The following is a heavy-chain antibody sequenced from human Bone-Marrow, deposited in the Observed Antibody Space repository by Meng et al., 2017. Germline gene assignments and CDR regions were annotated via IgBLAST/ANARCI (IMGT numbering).Heavy chain of an antibody. D-gene: IGHD6-13*01. CDR3: ARDRRIAAAGTNYYYGMDV. Sequence: ASVKVSCKASGYTFTGYYMHWVRQAPGQGLEWMGWINPNSGGTNYAQKFQGRVTMTRDTSTSTVYMELSSLRSEDTAVYYCARDRRIAAAGTNYYYGMDVWGQGTTVTVSS. CDR2: INPNSGGT. CDR1: GYTFTGYY. J-gene: IGHJ6*02. V-gene: IGHV1-2*02.